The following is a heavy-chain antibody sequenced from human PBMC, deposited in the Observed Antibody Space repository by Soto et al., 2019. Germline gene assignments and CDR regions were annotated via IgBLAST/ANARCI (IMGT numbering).Heavy chain of an antibody. J-gene: IGHJ6*02. CDR3: ARDRWEFQLFYYGLDV. CDR2: IWYDGSND. D-gene: IGHD1-26*01. CDR1: GFTFSNYG. Sequence: QVQLVESGGGVVQPGRSLRLSCAASGFTFSNYGMHWVRQAPGKRLEWVAIIWYDGSNDYYVDSVKGRFTISRDNSKNTLSLQMNSLRAEDTAVYYCARDRWEFQLFYYGLDVWGQGTTVTVSS. V-gene: IGHV3-33*01.